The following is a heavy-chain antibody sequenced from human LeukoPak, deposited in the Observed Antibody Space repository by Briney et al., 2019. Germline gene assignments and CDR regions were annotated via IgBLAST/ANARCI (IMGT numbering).Heavy chain of an antibody. CDR2: ISGSGSNK. Sequence: AGGSLRLSCAASGFTFSSYGMHWVRQAPGKGLEWVSYISGSGSNKYYADSVKGRFTISRDNAKNSLYLQMNSLRVEDTAVYYCATSQSSVAGIIGDWGQGTLVTVSS. J-gene: IGHJ4*02. CDR3: ATSQSSVAGIIGD. CDR1: GFTFSSYG. D-gene: IGHD6-19*01. V-gene: IGHV3-48*04.